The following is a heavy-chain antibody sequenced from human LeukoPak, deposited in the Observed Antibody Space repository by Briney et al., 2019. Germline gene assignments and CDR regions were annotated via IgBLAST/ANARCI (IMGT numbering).Heavy chain of an antibody. D-gene: IGHD3-9*01. CDR1: GFTFDDYA. V-gene: IGHV3-9*01. J-gene: IGHJ4*02. CDR2: ISWSSGSI. CDR3: AKDITPSRYFDWLSIPNFDY. Sequence: PGGSLRLSCAASGFTFDDYAMHWVRQAPGKGLEWVSGISWSSGSIGYADSVKGRFTISRDNAKNSLYLQMNSLRAEDTALYYCAKDITPSRYFDWLSIPNFDYWGQGTLVTVSS.